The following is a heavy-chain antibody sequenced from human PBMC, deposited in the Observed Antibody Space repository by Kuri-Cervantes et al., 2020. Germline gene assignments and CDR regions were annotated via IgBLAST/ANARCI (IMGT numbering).Heavy chain of an antibody. CDR1: GFTFGDYA. CDR3: AKGINYNTYAVGWGWYFDL. CDR2: IGWNTGSI. Sequence: SLKISCAASGFTFGDYAMHWVRQTPGKGLEWVSGIGWNTGSIGYAGSVKGRFSISRDNAKTSLYLQMNSLRAEDTALYYCAKGINYNTYAVGWGWYFDLWGRGTLVTVYS. V-gene: IGHV3-9*01. J-gene: IGHJ2*01. D-gene: IGHD5-24*01.